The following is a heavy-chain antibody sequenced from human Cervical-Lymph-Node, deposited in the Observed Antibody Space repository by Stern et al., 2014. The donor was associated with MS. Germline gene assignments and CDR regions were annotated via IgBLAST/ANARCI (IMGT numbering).Heavy chain of an antibody. CDR2: ISWNSGNI. Sequence: EVQLVESGGGLVQHGRSLRISCAASGFTFDDYAMHWVRQAPGKGLEWVSGISWNSGNIGYADSVKGRFTISRDNAKNSLYLQMNSLRAEDTALYYCAKDINLRGTYYFDYWGQGTLVTVSS. D-gene: IGHD2-15*01. J-gene: IGHJ4*02. CDR1: GFTFDDYA. CDR3: AKDINLRGTYYFDY. V-gene: IGHV3-9*01.